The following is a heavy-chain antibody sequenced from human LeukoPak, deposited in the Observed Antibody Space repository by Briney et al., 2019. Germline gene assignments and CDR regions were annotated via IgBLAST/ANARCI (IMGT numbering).Heavy chain of an antibody. CDR1: GDTFSTYA. V-gene: IGHV1-8*03. Sequence: ASVKVSCKAPGDTFSTYAINWVRQATGQGLEWMGWMNPNSGNTGYAQKFQGRVTITRSTSISTAYMELSSLRSEDTAVYYCARGGLSGPLDYWGQGTLVTVSS. CDR2: MNPNSGNT. D-gene: IGHD1-26*01. CDR3: ARGGLSGPLDY. J-gene: IGHJ4*02.